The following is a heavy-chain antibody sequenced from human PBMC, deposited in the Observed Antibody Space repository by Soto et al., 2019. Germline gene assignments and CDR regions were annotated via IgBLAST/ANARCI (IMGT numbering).Heavy chain of an antibody. CDR3: ARVGSGWYAGYYYMDI. CDR2: ITDYKGNT. Sequence: ASVKVSCKASGYTFSSHGIGWVRQAPGQGLEWMGWITDYKGNTNSAQKFQDRVTMTTDTSTSTAYMEMRSLRFEDTAVYYCARVGSGWYAGYYYMDIWGKGTTVTVSS. V-gene: IGHV1-18*01. J-gene: IGHJ6*03. CDR1: GYTFSSHG. D-gene: IGHD6-19*01.